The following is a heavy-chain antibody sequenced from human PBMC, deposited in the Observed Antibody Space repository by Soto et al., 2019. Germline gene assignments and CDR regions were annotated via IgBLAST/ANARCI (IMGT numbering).Heavy chain of an antibody. J-gene: IGHJ4*02. CDR2: ISGSGSTI. D-gene: IGHD3-22*01. V-gene: IGHV3-23*01. CDR3: AKVLYYYDSSGYYYFDY. CDR1: GFTFSSYA. Sequence: PGGSLRLSCAASGFTFSSYAVSWVRQAPGKGPEWISSISGSGSTIYYADSVKGRFTISRDNSKNTLYLQMSSLRAEDTAVYYCAKVLYYYDSSGYYYFDYWGPGTMLTV.